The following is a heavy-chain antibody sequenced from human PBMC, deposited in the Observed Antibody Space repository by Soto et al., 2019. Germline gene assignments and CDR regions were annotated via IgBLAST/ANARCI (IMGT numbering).Heavy chain of an antibody. CDR1: GGSISSFTYD. D-gene: IGHD3-10*01. CDR2: VYYNENT. J-gene: IGHJ5*02. Sequence: SETLSLTCSVSGGSISSFTYDWGWIRQPPGKGLEWIGTVYYNENTYYNPSLKSRSTITVDTAKNQFSLNLRSVTAADTAMYFCWRRERYYGSPGWFDPWGPGTLVTVSS. V-gene: IGHV4-39*01. CDR3: WRRERYYGSPGWFDP.